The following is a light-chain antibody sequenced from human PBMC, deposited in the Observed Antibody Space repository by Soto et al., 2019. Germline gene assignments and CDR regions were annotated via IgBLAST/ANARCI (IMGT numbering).Light chain of an antibody. Sequence: DIQMTQSPSSLSASVGDGVTITCRASQGIKNDLAWYQQKPGKAPKRLIYAVSSLQSGVPSTFSGSGSGTEFTLTISSLQPDDFATYYCQQYYTYWDMFGQGTKVDIK. V-gene: IGKV1-17*01. J-gene: IGKJ1*01. CDR3: QQYYTYWDM. CDR1: QGIKND. CDR2: AVS.